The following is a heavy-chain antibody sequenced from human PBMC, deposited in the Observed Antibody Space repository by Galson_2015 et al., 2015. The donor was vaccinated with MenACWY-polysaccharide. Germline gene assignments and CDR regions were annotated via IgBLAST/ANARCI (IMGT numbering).Heavy chain of an antibody. CDR3: ARDPNWGNSFGP. Sequence: SVRLSCAASGFTFRSTWMSWVRQAPGKGLEWVALINLDGSQKDYMDSVKGRFAISRENAKNSLYLQINSLRAEDTAVYYCARDPNWGNSFGPWGRGTLVTVSS. D-gene: IGHD7-27*01. V-gene: IGHV3-7*01. J-gene: IGHJ5*02. CDR2: INLDGSQK. CDR1: GFTFRSTW.